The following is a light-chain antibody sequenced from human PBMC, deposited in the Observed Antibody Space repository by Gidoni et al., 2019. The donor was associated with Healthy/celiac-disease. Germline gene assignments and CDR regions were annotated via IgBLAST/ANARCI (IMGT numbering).Light chain of an antibody. Sequence: ESLLTSSPGTLSLSPGARTTVSCRARQSIISSYLAWDQQKPGQAPRLLIYAASSRPTGIPDRFSGSGSGTDFTLTISRLEPEDYAVDYCQQYVSSPPRYTFGQGTNLEIK. CDR3: QQYVSSPPRYT. CDR1: QSIISSY. J-gene: IGKJ2*01. V-gene: IGKV3-20*01. CDR2: AAS.